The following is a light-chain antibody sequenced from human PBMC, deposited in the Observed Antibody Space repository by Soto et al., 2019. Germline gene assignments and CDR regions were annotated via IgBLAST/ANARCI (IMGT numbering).Light chain of an antibody. V-gene: IGLV6-57*04. CDR3: QSYQSGNVV. CDR1: SGSIASNY. CDR2: EDN. Sequence: NFMLTQPHSVSESPGKTVTISCTRSSGSIASNYVQWYQQRPGSAPTPVIYEDNERPSGVPDRFSGSIDSSSTSASLTSSGLKTDDEADYYCQSYQSGNVVFGGGTKLTVL. J-gene: IGLJ3*02.